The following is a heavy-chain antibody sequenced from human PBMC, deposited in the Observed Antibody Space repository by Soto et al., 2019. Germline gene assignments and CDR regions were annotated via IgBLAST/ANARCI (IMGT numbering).Heavy chain of an antibody. V-gene: IGHV4-39*01. J-gene: IGHJ4*02. CDR3: ATAYYDYVWGSYRY. CDR1: GGSISSSSYY. CDR2: IYYSGST. D-gene: IGHD3-16*02. Sequence: PAETLSLTCTVSGGSISSSSYYWCWIRQPPGKGLEWIGSIYYSGSTYYNPSLKSRVTISVDTSKNQFSLKLSSVTAADTAVYYCATAYYDYVWGSYRYWGQGTLVTVSS.